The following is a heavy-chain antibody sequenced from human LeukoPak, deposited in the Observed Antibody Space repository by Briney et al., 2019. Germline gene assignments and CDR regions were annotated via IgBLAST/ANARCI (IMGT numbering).Heavy chain of an antibody. CDR1: GYTFTSYD. V-gene: IGHV1-8*01. CDR3: ARGLLLWFGEAKNWFDP. J-gene: IGHJ5*02. CDR2: MNPNGGNT. Sequence: ASVKVSCKASGYTFTSYDINWVRQATGQGLEWMGWMNPNGGNTGYAQKFQGRVTMTRNTSISTAYMELSSLRSEDTAVYYCARGLLLWFGEAKNWFDPWGQGTLVTVSS. D-gene: IGHD3-10*01.